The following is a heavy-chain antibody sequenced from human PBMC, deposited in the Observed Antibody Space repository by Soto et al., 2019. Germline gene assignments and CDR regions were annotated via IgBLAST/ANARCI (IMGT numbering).Heavy chain of an antibody. D-gene: IGHD4-4*01. CDR3: ARSTTVPTGAYYYYMDV. V-gene: IGHV1-2*04. Sequence: QVQLVQSGAEVKKPGASVKVSCKASGYTFTGYYMHWVRQAPGQGLEWMGWINPNSGGTNYAQKFQGWVTMTRDTSISTAYMELSRLRSDDTAVYYCARSTTVPTGAYYYYMDVWGKGTTVTVSS. CDR2: INPNSGGT. CDR1: GYTFTGYY. J-gene: IGHJ6*03.